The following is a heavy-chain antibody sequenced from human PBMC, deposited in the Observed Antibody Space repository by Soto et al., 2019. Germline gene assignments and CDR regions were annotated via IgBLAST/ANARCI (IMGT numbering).Heavy chain of an antibody. V-gene: IGHV3-33*01. J-gene: IGHJ4*02. CDR1: GFTFSNYG. D-gene: IGHD3-10*01. CDR2: IWYDGSNK. CDR3: ARAYGSGSYYKVPFDY. Sequence: GGSLRLSCAASGFTFSNYGMHWVRQAPGKGLEWVALIWYDGSNKFYVDSVRGRFTISRDNSKNKLYLQMNSLRAEDTAVYYCARAYGSGSYYKVPFDYWGQGTLVTVSS.